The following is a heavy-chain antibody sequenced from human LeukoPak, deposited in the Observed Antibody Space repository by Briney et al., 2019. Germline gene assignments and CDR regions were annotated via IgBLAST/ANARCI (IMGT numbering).Heavy chain of an antibody. CDR2: ISGSGGST. Sequence: AGGSLRLSCAASGFTFSDYYMSWIRQAPGKGLEWVSAISGSGGSTYYADSVKGRFTISRDNSKNTLYLQVNSLRAEDTAVYYCATGRLGELSFRRYFDYWGQGTLVTVSS. V-gene: IGHV3-23*01. J-gene: IGHJ4*02. D-gene: IGHD3-16*02. CDR3: ATGRLGELSFRRYFDY. CDR1: GFTFSDYY.